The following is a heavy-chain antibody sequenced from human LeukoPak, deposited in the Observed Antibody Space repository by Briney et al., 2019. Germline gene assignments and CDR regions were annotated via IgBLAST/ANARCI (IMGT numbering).Heavy chain of an antibody. D-gene: IGHD6-19*01. CDR2: IYYSGST. J-gene: IGHJ5*02. Sequence: SETLSLTCTVSGGSISSYYWSWIRQPPGKGLEWIGYIYYSGSTNYNPSLKSRVTISVDTSKNQFSLKLSSVTAADTAVYYCARDGRQWLLGFGPWGQGTLVTVSS. V-gene: IGHV4-59*01. CDR3: ARDGRQWLLGFGP. CDR1: GGSISSYY.